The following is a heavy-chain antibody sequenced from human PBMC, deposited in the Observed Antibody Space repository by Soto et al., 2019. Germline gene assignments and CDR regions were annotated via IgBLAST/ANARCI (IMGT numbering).Heavy chain of an antibody. CDR2: IFLDDDK. D-gene: IGHD3-9*01. V-gene: IGHV2-5*02. CDR1: GFSLSTSGVG. Sequence: SGPTLVNPTQTLTLTCTFSGFSLSTSGVGVGWNRQPPGKALEWLAFIFLDDDKRYSPSLKSRLTITKDTSKNQFVFIMTNLDPVDTATYYCAHMTFTPASYDILTGYYDTAFDYWGQGTLVTVSS. J-gene: IGHJ4*02. CDR3: AHMTFTPASYDILTGYYDTAFDY.